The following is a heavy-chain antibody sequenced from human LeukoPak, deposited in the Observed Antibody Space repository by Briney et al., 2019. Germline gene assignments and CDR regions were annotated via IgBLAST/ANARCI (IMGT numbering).Heavy chain of an antibody. J-gene: IGHJ4*02. CDR3: ARETVRGAYFDF. Sequence: GASVKVSCKTSGYTFTGYFMHWVRQAPGQGLEWMGWINPNGGGTNSAQKFQGRVTMTRDTSISTAYMELTRLGSDDSAVYYCARETVRGAYFDFWGQGTLVTVSS. CDR1: GYTFTGYF. CDR2: INPNGGGT. V-gene: IGHV1-2*02. D-gene: IGHD3-10*01.